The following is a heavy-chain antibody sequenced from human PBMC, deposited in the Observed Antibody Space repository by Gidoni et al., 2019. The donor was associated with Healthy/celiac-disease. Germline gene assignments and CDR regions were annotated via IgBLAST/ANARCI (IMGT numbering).Heavy chain of an antibody. D-gene: IGHD2-2*03. V-gene: IGHV4-59*01. CDR2: IYYSGST. CDR1: GGSISSYY. Sequence: QAQLQESGPGLVKPSETLSLTCTVSGGSISSYYWSWIRQHPGKGLEWIGYIYYSGSTNYNPALNSRVTISVDTSKHQFSLKLSSVTAADTAVYYCARVGFYWFDPWGQGTLVTVSS. CDR3: ARVGFYWFDP. J-gene: IGHJ5*02.